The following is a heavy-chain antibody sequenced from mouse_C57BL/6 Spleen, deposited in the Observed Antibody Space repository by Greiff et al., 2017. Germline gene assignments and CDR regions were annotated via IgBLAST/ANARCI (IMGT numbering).Heavy chain of an antibody. CDR2: INPGSGGT. J-gene: IGHJ2*01. CDR1: GYAFTNYL. V-gene: IGHV1-54*01. Sequence: QVHVKQSGAELVRPGTSVKVSCKASGYAFTNYLIEWVKQRPGQGLEWIGVINPGSGGTNYNEKFKGKATLTADKSSSTAYMQRSSRTSEDSAVYYCARGNYYGSGYERYFDYWGQGTTLTVSA. D-gene: IGHD1-1*01. CDR3: ARGNYYGSGYERYFDY.